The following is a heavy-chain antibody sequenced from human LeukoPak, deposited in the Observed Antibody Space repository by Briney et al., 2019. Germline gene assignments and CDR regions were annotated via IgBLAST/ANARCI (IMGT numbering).Heavy chain of an antibody. Sequence: GGSLRLFSAASGFTLSSYAMNWVRQAPGKGLEWVSYISSDGTTIYYADSVKGRITISRDNARNSLYLQMNSLRAEDTAVYYCVPQKGYGGNPLDYWGQGTLVTVSS. V-gene: IGHV3-48*01. CDR3: VPQKGYGGNPLDY. J-gene: IGHJ4*02. CDR2: ISSDGTTI. D-gene: IGHD4-23*01. CDR1: GFTLSSYA.